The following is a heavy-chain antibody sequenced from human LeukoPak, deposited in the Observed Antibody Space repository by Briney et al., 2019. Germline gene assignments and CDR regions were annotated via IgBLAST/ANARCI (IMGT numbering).Heavy chain of an antibody. V-gene: IGHV4-30-4*01. CDR2: TYYSGST. CDR3: ARARIMITFGGVIVIGAFDI. CDR1: GGSISSGDYY. J-gene: IGHJ3*02. D-gene: IGHD3-16*02. Sequence: SETLSLTCTVSGGSISSGDYYWSWIRQPPGKGLEWIGYTYYSGSTYYNPSLKSRVTISVDTSKNQFSLKLSSVTAADTAVYYCARARIMITFGGVIVIGAFDIWGQGTMVTVSS.